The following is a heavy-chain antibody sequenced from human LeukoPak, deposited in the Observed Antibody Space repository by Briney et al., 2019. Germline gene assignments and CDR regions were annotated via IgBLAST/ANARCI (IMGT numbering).Heavy chain of an antibody. D-gene: IGHD2-2*01. CDR1: GGSISSGSYY. CDR2: IYTSGST. Sequence: SQTLSLTCTVSGGSISSGSYYWSWIRQPAGKGLDWIGRIYTSGSTNYNPSLRSRVTISVDTSKYQFSLKLSSVTAADTAVYYCARGDYCSSTSCYSDWFDPWGQGTLVTVSS. V-gene: IGHV4-61*02. CDR3: ARGDYCSSTSCYSDWFDP. J-gene: IGHJ5*02.